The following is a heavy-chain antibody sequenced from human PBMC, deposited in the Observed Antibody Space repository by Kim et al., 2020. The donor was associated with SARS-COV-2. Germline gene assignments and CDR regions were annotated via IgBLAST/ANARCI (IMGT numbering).Heavy chain of an antibody. Sequence: ASVKVSCKASGYTFTSYGISWVRQAPGQGLEWMGWISAYNGNTNYAQKLQGRVTMTTDTSTSTAYMELRSLRSDDTAVYYCARDGPWIAVAGGAHNYYYGMDVWGQGTTVTVSS. CDR1: GYTFTSYG. CDR3: ARDGPWIAVAGGAHNYYYGMDV. CDR2: ISAYNGNT. D-gene: IGHD6-19*01. V-gene: IGHV1-18*01. J-gene: IGHJ6*02.